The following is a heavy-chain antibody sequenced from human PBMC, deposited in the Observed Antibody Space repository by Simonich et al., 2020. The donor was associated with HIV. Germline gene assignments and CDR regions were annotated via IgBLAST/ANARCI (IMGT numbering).Heavy chain of an antibody. J-gene: IGHJ4*02. CDR2: INHSGST. Sequence: QVQLQQWGAGLLKPSETLSLTCAVYGGSFSGSSWSWIRQPPGKGLEWIGEINHSGSTNYNPSLTGRVTISGDTSKNQVSLKLSSVTAADTAVYYCARGFYQRLYYFDYWGQGTLVTVSS. CDR1: GGSFSGSS. CDR3: ARGFYQRLYYFDY. D-gene: IGHD2-2*01. V-gene: IGHV4-34*01.